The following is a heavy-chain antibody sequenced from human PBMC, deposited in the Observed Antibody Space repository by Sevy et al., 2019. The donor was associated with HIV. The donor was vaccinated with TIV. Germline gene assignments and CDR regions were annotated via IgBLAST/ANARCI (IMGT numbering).Heavy chain of an antibody. Sequence: GGSLRLSCAASGFTFSSYDMNWVRQAPGKGLEWVSYNSSSSSNIYYADSVKGRFTISRDNAKNSLYVQMNSLRAEDTAVYYCAREGGYSDQGMDVWGQGTTVTVSS. D-gene: IGHD5-12*01. J-gene: IGHJ6*02. CDR2: NSSSSSNI. CDR3: AREGGYSDQGMDV. CDR1: GFTFSSYD. V-gene: IGHV3-48*01.